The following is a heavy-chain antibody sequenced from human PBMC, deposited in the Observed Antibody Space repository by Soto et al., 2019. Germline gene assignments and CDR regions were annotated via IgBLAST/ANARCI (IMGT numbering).Heavy chain of an antibody. Sequence: PGGSLRLSCTASGFTFAGYAMNWVRQAQGKGLEWVSSISDGGGSTYYADSVKGRFTISRDNSKNTLYLQMNSLRADDTALYYCTKGCASALLPGCWFDPWGQGTL. CDR1: GFTFAGYA. CDR3: TKGCASALLPGCWFDP. V-gene: IGHV3-23*01. D-gene: IGHD2-21*01. CDR2: ISDGGGST. J-gene: IGHJ5*02.